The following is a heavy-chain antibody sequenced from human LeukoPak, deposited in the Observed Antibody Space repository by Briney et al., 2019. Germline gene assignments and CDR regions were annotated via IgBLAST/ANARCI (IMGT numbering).Heavy chain of an antibody. CDR2: IYHSGST. D-gene: IGHD5-12*01. Sequence: SETLSLTCNVSGYSISSGYYWGWIRQPPGKGLEWIGYIYHSGSTYYNPSLKSRVTISVDTSKNQFSLKLSSVTAADTAVYYCARSPRRGGYDYKVDYWGQGTLVTVSS. CDR3: ARSPRRGGYDYKVDY. J-gene: IGHJ4*02. V-gene: IGHV4-38-2*02. CDR1: GYSISSGYY.